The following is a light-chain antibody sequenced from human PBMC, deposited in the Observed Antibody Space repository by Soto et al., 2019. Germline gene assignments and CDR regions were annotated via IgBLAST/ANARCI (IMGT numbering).Light chain of an antibody. CDR3: QQLNNYPHT. J-gene: IGKJ3*01. V-gene: IGKV1-9*01. CDR2: AAS. CDR1: QGISSY. Sequence: DIQLTQSPSFLSASVGDRVTITCRASQGISSYLAWYQQKPGKAPKLLIYAASTLYSGVPSRFSGSGSGTEFTLTISSLQPEDFATYYCQQLNNYPHTFGPGTKVDIK.